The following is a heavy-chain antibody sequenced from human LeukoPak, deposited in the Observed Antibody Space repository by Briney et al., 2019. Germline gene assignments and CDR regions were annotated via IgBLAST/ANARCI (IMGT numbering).Heavy chain of an antibody. D-gene: IGHD6-13*01. Sequence: SETLSLTCAVYGGSFSGYYWSWIRQPPGKGLEWIGEINHSGSTNYNPSLKSRVTISVDTSKIHFSLKLSSVTAADTAVYYCASFAAAAGKFGYWGQGTLVTVSS. V-gene: IGHV4-34*01. CDR3: ASFAAAAGKFGY. CDR2: INHSGST. CDR1: GGSFSGYY. J-gene: IGHJ4*02.